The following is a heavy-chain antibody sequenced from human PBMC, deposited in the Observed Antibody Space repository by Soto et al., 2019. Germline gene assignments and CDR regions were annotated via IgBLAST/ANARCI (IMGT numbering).Heavy chain of an antibody. CDR1: GYTFTSYG. V-gene: IGHV1-18*04. D-gene: IGHD6-13*01. CDR3: ARDFDGYPPYLEPFDY. Sequence: GASVKVSCKASGYTFTSYGISWVRQAPRQGLEWMGWISAYNGNTNYAQKLQGRVTMTTDTSTSTAYMELRSLRSDDTAVYYCARDFDGYPPYLEPFDYWGQGTLVTVSS. J-gene: IGHJ4*02. CDR2: ISAYNGNT.